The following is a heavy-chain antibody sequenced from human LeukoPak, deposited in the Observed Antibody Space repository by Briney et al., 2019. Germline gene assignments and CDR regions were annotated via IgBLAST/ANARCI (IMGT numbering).Heavy chain of an antibody. D-gene: IGHD6-13*01. CDR1: GGSFSGYY. CDR3: VRRRVYPYYFDY. V-gene: IGHV4-34*01. CDR2: INHSGST. J-gene: IGHJ4*02. Sequence: PSETLSLTCAVYGGSFSGYYWSWIRQPPGKGLEWIGEINHSGSTNYNPSLKSRVTISVDTSKNQFSLKLSSVTAADTAVYYCVRRRVYPYYFDYWGQGTLVTVSS.